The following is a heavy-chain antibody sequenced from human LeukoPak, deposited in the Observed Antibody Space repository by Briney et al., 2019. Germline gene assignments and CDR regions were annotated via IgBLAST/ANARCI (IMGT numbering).Heavy chain of an antibody. CDR1: GYTFTGYY. CDR3: ARGLLGYKDMDV. J-gene: IGHJ6*03. CDR2: INPNSGGT. Sequence: VASVKVSCKASGYTFTGYYMHWVRQAPGQGLEWMGWINPNSGGTNYAQKLQGRVTMTTDTSTSTAYMELRSLRSDDTAVYYCARGLLGYKDMDVWGKGTTVTVSS. D-gene: IGHD5-24*01. V-gene: IGHV1-2*02.